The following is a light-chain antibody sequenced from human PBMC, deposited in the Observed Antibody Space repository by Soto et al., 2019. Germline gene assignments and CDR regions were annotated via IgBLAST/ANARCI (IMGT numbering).Light chain of an antibody. CDR3: QADSSWPLS. Sequence: IVLEQWAATVSLKTGGRATLSCGAIQSISSSLACYQRKPVQAPRLLIYGASIRATGVPATFSVSGSGTEFTLSISRLQSEHRGVYYCQADSSWPLSYAGGTKVDIK. CDR2: GAS. J-gene: IGKJ4*01. CDR1: QSISSS. V-gene: IGKV3-15*01.